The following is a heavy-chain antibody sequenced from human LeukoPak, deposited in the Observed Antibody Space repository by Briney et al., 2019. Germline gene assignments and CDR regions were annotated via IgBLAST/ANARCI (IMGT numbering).Heavy chain of an antibody. D-gene: IGHD1/OR15-1a*01. CDR2: ISGSGGST. CDR3: VKSNNLGGDY. Sequence: PGGSLRLSCAASGFTFSSYAMSWVRQAPGKGLEWVSAISGSGGSTYYADSVKGRFTISRDNSKKTVYLQMQSLRVEDTAVYYCVKSNNLGGDYWGQGTLVTVSS. V-gene: IGHV3-23*01. CDR1: GFTFSSYA. J-gene: IGHJ4*02.